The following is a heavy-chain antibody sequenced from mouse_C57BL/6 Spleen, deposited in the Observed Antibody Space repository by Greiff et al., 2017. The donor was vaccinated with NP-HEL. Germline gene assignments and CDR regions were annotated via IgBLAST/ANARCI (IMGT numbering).Heavy chain of an antibody. V-gene: IGHV5-6*01. Sequence: EVQRVESGGDLVKPGGSLKLSCAASGFTFSSYGMSWVRQTPDKRLEWVATISSGGSYTYYPDSVKGRFTISRDNAKNTLYLQMSSLKSEDTAMYYCARHVRGYYGNYVFAYWGQGTLVTVSA. CDR1: GFTFSSYG. CDR2: ISSGGSYT. CDR3: ARHVRGYYGNYVFAY. J-gene: IGHJ3*01. D-gene: IGHD2-1*01.